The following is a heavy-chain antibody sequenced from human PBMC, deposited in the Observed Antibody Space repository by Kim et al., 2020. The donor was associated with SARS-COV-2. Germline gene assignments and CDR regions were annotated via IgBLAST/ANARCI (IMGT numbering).Heavy chain of an antibody. CDR1: GFTFSSYA. J-gene: IGHJ6*02. CDR2: INGSGGST. V-gene: IGHV3-23*01. Sequence: GGSLRLSCAASGFTFSSYAMSWVRQAPGKGLEWVSAINGSGGSTYYADSVKGRFTISRDNSKNTLYLQMNSLRAEDTAVYYCAKVGEGKNYYYYYGMDVWGQGTTVTVSS. D-gene: IGHD3-16*01. CDR3: AKVGEGKNYYYYYGMDV.